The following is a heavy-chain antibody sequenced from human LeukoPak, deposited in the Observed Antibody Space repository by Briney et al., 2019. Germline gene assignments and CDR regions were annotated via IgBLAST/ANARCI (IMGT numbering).Heavy chain of an antibody. Sequence: GGSLRLSCAASGFTFSSYAMCWVRQAPGKGLDWVSAISGSGGSTYYAYSVKGRFTISRDNSKNTLYLQMNSLRAEDTAVYYCAKEALAVGATRFDYWGQGTLVTVSS. CDR1: GFTFSSYA. CDR3: AKEALAVGATRFDY. J-gene: IGHJ4*02. D-gene: IGHD1-26*01. CDR2: ISGSGGST. V-gene: IGHV3-23*01.